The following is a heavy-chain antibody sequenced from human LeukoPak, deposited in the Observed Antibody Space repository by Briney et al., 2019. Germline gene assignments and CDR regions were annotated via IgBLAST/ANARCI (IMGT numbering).Heavy chain of an antibody. CDR2: IYYSGST. V-gene: IGHV4-59*11. D-gene: IGHD4-17*01. CDR1: GGSISSHY. J-gene: IGHJ3*02. Sequence: SETLSLTCTVSGGSISSHYWSCIRQPPGKGLEWIGYIYYSGSTNYNPSLKSRVTISVDTSKNQFSLKLSSVTAADTAVYYCATSSTTVTTDAFDIWGQGTMVTVSS. CDR3: ATSSTTVTTDAFDI.